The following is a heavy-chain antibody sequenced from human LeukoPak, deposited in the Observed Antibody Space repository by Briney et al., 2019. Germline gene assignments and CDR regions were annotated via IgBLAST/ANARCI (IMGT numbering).Heavy chain of an antibody. CDR1: GFSFSSYA. Sequence: GGSLRLSCAASGFSFSSYAMSWVRQAPGMRLEWVSSISGSGEITYYADSLEGRFTISRDNSKNTLYLQMNSLRAEDTALYYCAREWGRIAVAGGPGYWGQGALVTVSS. J-gene: IGHJ4*02. D-gene: IGHD6-19*01. CDR3: AREWGRIAVAGGPGY. CDR2: ISGSGEIT. V-gene: IGHV3-23*01.